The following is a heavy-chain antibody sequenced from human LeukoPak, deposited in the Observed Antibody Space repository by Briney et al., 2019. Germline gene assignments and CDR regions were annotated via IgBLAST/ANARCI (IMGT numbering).Heavy chain of an antibody. V-gene: IGHV3-23*01. CDR2: ISGSGGST. Sequence: GGSLRLSCAASGFTFSSYAMSWVRQAPGKGLEWVSAISGSGGSTYYADSVKGRFTISRDNSKNTLYLQMNSLRAEDTAVYYCARAHAPSVVITSYYYYYGMDVWGQGTLVTVSS. CDR1: GFTFSSYA. D-gene: IGHD3-22*01. CDR3: ARAHAPSVVITSYYYYYGMDV. J-gene: IGHJ6*02.